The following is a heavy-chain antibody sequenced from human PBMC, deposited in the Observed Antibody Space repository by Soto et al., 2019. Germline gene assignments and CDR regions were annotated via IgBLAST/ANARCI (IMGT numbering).Heavy chain of an antibody. CDR1: GFDFGSFG. Sequence: SVKVSCKASGFDFGSFGIQFLRQTRGRGLEWIGWIVVVSGSTNYARQFQGRVAISRDMSSSTAYLDLYDLKSDDTAVYFCSADHPHMAMGWPVWGQGTTITVSS. CDR2: IVVVSGST. J-gene: IGHJ6*02. V-gene: IGHV1-58*02. CDR3: SADHPHMAMGWPV. D-gene: IGHD1-26*01.